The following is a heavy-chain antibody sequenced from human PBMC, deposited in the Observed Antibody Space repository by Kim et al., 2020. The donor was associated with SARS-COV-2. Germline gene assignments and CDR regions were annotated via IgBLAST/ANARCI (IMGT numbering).Heavy chain of an antibody. CDR2: ISWNSGSI. V-gene: IGHV3-9*01. Sequence: GGSLRLSCAASGFTFGDYAMHWVRQAPGKGLEWVSGISWNSGSIGYADSVKGRFTISRDNAKNSLYLQMNSLRAEDTALYYCAKDLLGLSSGTNWFDPWGQGTLVTVSS. CDR1: GFTFGDYA. D-gene: IGHD3-10*01. CDR3: AKDLLGLSSGTNWFDP. J-gene: IGHJ5*02.